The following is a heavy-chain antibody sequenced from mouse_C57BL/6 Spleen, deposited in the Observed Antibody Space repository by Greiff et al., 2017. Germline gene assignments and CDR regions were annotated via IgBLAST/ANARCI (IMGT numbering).Heavy chain of an antibody. CDR1: GYTFTDYY. Sequence: VKLVESGAELVRPGASVKLSCKASGYTFTDYYINWVKQRPGQGLEWIARIYPGSGNTYYNEKFKGKATLTAEKSSSTAYMQLSSLTSEDSAVYFCATYYGSSPYYAMDYWGQGTSVTVSS. CDR2: IYPGSGNT. CDR3: ATYYGSSPYYAMDY. D-gene: IGHD1-1*01. V-gene: IGHV1-76*01. J-gene: IGHJ4*01.